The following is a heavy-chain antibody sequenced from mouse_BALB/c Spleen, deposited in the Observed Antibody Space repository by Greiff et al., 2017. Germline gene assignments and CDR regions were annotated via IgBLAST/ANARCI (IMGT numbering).Heavy chain of an antibody. J-gene: IGHJ3*01. CDR2: INPSTGYT. D-gene: IGHD1-1*01. CDR1: GYTFTSYW. V-gene: IGHV1-7*01. CDR3: ATYYGPAWFAY. Sequence: VQRVESGAELAKPGASVKMSCKASGYTFTSYWMHWVKQRPGQGLEWIGYINPSTGYTEYNQKFKDKATLTADKSSSTAYMQLSSLTSEDSAVYYCATYYGPAWFAYWGQGTLVTVSA.